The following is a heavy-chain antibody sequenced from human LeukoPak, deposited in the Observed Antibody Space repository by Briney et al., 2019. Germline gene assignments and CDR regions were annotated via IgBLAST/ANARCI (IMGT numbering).Heavy chain of an antibody. V-gene: IGHV3-21*01. J-gene: IGHJ4*02. CDR2: ISSSHNYI. CDR1: GFIFSDYS. CDR3: ARGNNWAFEY. Sequence: GGSLRLSCTASGFIFSDYSMTWVRQAPGKGLEWVSSISSSHNYIYYADSVKGRFTISRDNAKNSLFLHMSSLRAEDTAVYYCARGNNWAFEYWGQGTLVTASS. D-gene: IGHD1-20*01.